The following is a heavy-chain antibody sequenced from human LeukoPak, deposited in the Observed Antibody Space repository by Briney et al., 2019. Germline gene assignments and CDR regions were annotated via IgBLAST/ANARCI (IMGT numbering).Heavy chain of an antibody. CDR2: ISAYNGNT. Sequence: VKVSCKASGYTFTSYDISWVRQAPGQGLEWMGWISAYNGNTNYAQKLQGRVTMTTDTSTSTAYMELRSLRSDDTAVYYCASYQLLYPNWFDPWGQGTLVTVSS. V-gene: IGHV1-18*01. D-gene: IGHD2-2*02. CDR3: ASYQLLYPNWFDP. CDR1: GYTFTSYD. J-gene: IGHJ5*02.